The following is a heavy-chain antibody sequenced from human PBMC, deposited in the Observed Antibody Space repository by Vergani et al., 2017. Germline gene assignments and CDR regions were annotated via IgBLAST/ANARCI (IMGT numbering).Heavy chain of an antibody. D-gene: IGHD2-21*02. J-gene: IGHJ4*02. CDR3: ARVSAYCGGDCSRDY. CDR2: ISSSSSYI. CDR1: GFTFSSYS. Sequence: EVQLVESGGGLVKPGGSLRLSCAASGFTFSSYSMNWVRQAPGQGLDWVSSISSSSSYIYYADSVKGRFTISRDNAKNSLYLQMNSLRAEDTAVYYCARVSAYCGGDCSRDYWGQGTLVTVSS. V-gene: IGHV3-21*01.